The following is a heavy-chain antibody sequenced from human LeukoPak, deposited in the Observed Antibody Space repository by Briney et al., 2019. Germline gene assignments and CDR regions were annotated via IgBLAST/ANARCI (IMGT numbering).Heavy chain of an antibody. V-gene: IGHV3-7*01. J-gene: IGHJ3*02. D-gene: IGHD5/OR15-5a*01. CDR2: IKKDESEK. Sequence: GGSLRLSCAASGFTFSSHWMSWVRQAPGKGLEWVANIKKDESEKYYVDAVKGRFTISRDNAKNSVFLQMNSLRVEDTAVYYCARGVYAFDIWGQGTTVIV. CDR3: ARGVYAFDI. CDR1: GFTFSSHW.